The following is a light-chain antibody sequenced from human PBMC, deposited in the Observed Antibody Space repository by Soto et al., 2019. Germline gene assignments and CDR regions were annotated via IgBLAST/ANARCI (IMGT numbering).Light chain of an antibody. Sequence: EIVLTQSPGTLSLSPGERATLSCLASQSVSSSYLAWYQQKPGQAPRLLIYDASRATGIPDRFSGSGSGTDFTLTISRVETEDFAVYYGQHYGTSALFGPGTKVD. CDR2: DAS. V-gene: IGKV3-20*01. CDR1: QSVSSSY. J-gene: IGKJ3*01. CDR3: QHYGTSAL.